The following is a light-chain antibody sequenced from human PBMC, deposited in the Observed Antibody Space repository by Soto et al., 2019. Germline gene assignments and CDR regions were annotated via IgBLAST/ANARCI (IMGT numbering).Light chain of an antibody. CDR1: QNVNNM. V-gene: IGKV3-15*01. J-gene: IGKJ3*01. CDR2: DAS. Sequence: EIVMTQSPATLSVSPGEGATLSCRASQNVNNMLAWYQQKPGQPPRLLIYDASTRATGIPARFSGSGSGTEFTLTINSLHSEDFAVYYCLQYNNWPPFTFGPGTKVDIK. CDR3: LQYNNWPPFT.